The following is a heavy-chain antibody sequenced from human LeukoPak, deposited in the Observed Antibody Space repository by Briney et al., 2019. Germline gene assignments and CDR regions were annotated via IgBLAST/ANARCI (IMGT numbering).Heavy chain of an antibody. CDR2: ISSSSTYT. CDR3: ARGRSSSGSMNEY. CDR1: GFTFSSYA. J-gene: IGHJ4*02. Sequence: GGSLRLSCAASGFTFSSYAMNWVRQAPGKGLEWVSSISSSSTYTYYADSVKGRFTISRDNAKNSLYLQMNSLRAEDTAVYYCARGRSSSGSMNEYWGQGTLVTVSS. V-gene: IGHV3-21*01. D-gene: IGHD3-10*01.